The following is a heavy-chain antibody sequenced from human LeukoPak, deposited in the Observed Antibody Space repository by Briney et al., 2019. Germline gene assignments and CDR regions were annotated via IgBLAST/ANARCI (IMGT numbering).Heavy chain of an antibody. CDR3: ARNGGGSATIELYPVY. Sequence: GASVKVSCKASGYTFTSYYMHWVRQAPGQGLEWMGIINPSGGSTSYAQKFQGRVTMTRDTSTSTVYMELSSLRSEDTAVYYCARNGGGSATIELYPVYWGQGTLVTVSS. V-gene: IGHV1-46*01. J-gene: IGHJ4*02. D-gene: IGHD5-24*01. CDR1: GYTFTSYY. CDR2: INPSGGST.